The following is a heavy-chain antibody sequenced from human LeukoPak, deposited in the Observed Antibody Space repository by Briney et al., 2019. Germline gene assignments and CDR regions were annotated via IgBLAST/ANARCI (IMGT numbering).Heavy chain of an antibody. Sequence: PLASLSLTCTGSGGSISINTYYWSWIQQPPGKGLEWIGQIYYSGSTYYNPSLKSRVTISLDTSKSQFSLKLTSVTAADTAVYYCAREFHPWGQGTLVSVAS. V-gene: IGHV4-61*01. J-gene: IGHJ5*02. CDR3: AREFHP. CDR2: IYYSGST. CDR1: GGSISINTYY.